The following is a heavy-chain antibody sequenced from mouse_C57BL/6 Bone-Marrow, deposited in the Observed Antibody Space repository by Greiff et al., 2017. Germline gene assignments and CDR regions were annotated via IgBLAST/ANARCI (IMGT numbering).Heavy chain of an antibody. Sequence: VQLQQSGAELVKPGASVKLSCTASGFNIKDYYIHWVKQRTEQGLEWIGRIDPEDGETKYAPKFQDKATITADTSSNTAYLQLSSLTSEDSAVYFCARRGGSILYYFDYWGQGTTLTVSS. CDR3: ARRGGSILYYFDY. D-gene: IGHD1-1*01. CDR2: IDPEDGET. J-gene: IGHJ2*01. V-gene: IGHV14-2*01. CDR1: GFNIKDYY.